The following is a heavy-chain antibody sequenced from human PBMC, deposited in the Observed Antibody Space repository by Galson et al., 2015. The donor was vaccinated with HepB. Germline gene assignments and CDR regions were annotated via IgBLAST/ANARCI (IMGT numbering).Heavy chain of an antibody. CDR3: ARGVAGYYEAFDI. CDR1: GDSISSGGYF. J-gene: IGHJ3*02. CDR2: IYGSGNS. Sequence: CTVSGDSISSGGYFWNWIRQYPGKGLEWIGYIYGSGNSFYNPSLKSRVTLAVDSSKKQFSLNLSSVTAADTAVYFCARGVAGYYEAFDIWGQGTMVTVSS. D-gene: IGHD3-3*01. V-gene: IGHV4-31*03.